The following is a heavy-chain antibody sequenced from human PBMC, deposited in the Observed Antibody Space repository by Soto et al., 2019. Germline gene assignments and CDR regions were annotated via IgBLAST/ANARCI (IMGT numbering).Heavy chain of an antibody. CDR3: ARGTRALITSFFAY. CDR1: DDAISNYY. D-gene: IGHD1-20*01. V-gene: IGHV4-59*03. Sequence: SETRSLTCSVSDDAISNYYWSWIRQPPGRGLEWIGCVHESGSTDYNPSLRGRVIISLHTSKSQFSLSLRSATAADTATYYCARGTRALITSFFAYWGQGIPVTVSS. CDR2: VHESGST. J-gene: IGHJ4*02.